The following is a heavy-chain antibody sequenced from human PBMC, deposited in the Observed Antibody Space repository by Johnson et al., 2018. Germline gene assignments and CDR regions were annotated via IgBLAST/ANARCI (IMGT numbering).Heavy chain of an antibody. Sequence: EVQLLESGGGLVQPGGSLRLSCAASGFTFSSYAMSWVRQAPGKGLEWVSVISGSGGSTYYADSVRGRFTISRDNSKNTLYLQMNSLRAEDMAVYYCVRNTGATGRASDIWGQGTMVTVSA. V-gene: IGHV3-23*01. CDR2: ISGSGGST. J-gene: IGHJ3*02. CDR3: VRNTGATGRASDI. CDR1: GFTFSSYA. D-gene: IGHD1-14*01.